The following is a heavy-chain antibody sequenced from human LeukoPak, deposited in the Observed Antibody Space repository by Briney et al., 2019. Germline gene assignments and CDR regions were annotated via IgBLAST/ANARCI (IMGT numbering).Heavy chain of an antibody. J-gene: IGHJ5*02. Sequence: PSETLSLTCTVSGGSISSYYWSWIRQPPGKGLEWIGYIYYSGSTSYNPSLKSRVTISVDTSKNQCSLKLSSVTAADTAVYYCARDLRITIFGAFDPWGQGTLVTVSS. CDR3: ARDLRITIFGAFDP. CDR1: GGSISSYY. D-gene: IGHD3-3*01. CDR2: IYYSGST. V-gene: IGHV4-59*01.